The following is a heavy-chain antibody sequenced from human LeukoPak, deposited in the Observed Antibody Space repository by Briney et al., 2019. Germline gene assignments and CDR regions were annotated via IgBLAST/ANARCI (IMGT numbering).Heavy chain of an antibody. J-gene: IGHJ6*03. D-gene: IGHD2-15*01. CDR3: VRETGTIGYYMDV. CDR1: GFTLTGNS. CDR2: IHRDGGMT. Sequence: GGSLRLSCAASGFTLTGNSMHWVRQGPGKGLVWVARIHRDGGMTRYADSVEGRFTISRDNAKNTLYLQMNSLRAEDTAIYYCVRETGTIGYYMDVWGKGTTVTVSS. V-gene: IGHV3-74*01.